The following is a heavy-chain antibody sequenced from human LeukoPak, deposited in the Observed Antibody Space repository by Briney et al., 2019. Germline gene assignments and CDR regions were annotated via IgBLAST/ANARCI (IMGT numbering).Heavy chain of an antibody. Sequence: PGGSLRLSCAASGFSFSDHWLDWVRQAPGKGLEWVANIKPDGTTKFYVDSVKGRFTISRDNALNSLYLQMNSLRAEDTAIYYCARSIPYGTTWYGRSDYWGQGTLVTVSS. CDR2: IKPDGTTK. J-gene: IGHJ4*02. CDR1: GFSFSDHW. V-gene: IGHV3-7*03. CDR3: ARSIPYGTTWYGRSDY. D-gene: IGHD6-13*01.